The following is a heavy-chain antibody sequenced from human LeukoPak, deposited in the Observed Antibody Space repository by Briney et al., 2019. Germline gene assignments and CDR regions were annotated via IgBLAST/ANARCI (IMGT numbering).Heavy chain of an antibody. J-gene: IGHJ4*02. CDR2: IIPIFGTT. D-gene: IGHD4-17*01. CDR1: GGTFSSYA. V-gene: IGHV1-69*01. Sequence: SVKVSCKASGGTFSSYAISWVRQAPGQGLEWMGGIIPIFGTTNYAQTFQGRVTITADESTSTAYMELSSLRSEDTALYYCARGLPKPMTTVTTGDYWGQGTLVTVSS. CDR3: ARGLPKPMTTVTTGDY.